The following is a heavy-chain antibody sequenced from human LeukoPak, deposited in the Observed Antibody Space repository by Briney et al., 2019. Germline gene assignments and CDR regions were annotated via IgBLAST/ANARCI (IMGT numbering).Heavy chain of an antibody. D-gene: IGHD3-22*01. CDR3: ARDPITMIVVPGGAFDI. Sequence: PSETLSLTCTVSGGSISSGDYYWSWIRQPPGKGLEWIGYIYYSGSTYYNPSLKSRVTISVDTSKNQFSLKLSSVTAADTAVYYCARDPITMIVVPGGAFDIWGQGTMVTVSS. CDR1: GGSISSGDYY. CDR2: IYYSGST. V-gene: IGHV4-30-4*01. J-gene: IGHJ3*02.